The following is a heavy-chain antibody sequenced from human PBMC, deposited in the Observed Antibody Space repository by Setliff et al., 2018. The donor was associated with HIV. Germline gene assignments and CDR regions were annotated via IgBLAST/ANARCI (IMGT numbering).Heavy chain of an antibody. V-gene: IGHV4-39*01. J-gene: IGHJ4*02. CDR1: GGPMSSSSYY. Sequence: ASETLSLTCTVSGGPMSSSSYYWGWIRQTPDKGLEWIGIIYYSGATYYNPSLTSRVTISVDTSRNQFSLKLRSVTAADTAAYYCARLGYVSGGFYKTPGPYYFDYWGQGALVTVSS. CDR3: ARLGYVSGGFYKTPGPYYFDY. CDR2: IYYSGAT. D-gene: IGHD3-10*01.